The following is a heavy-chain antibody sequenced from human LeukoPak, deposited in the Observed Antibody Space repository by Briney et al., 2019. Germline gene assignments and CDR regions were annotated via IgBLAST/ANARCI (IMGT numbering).Heavy chain of an antibody. CDR1: GGSVSSGSYY. CDR3: ARATPNPRDIWGSYHPYYFDY. CDR2: IYYSGST. D-gene: IGHD3-16*02. J-gene: IGHJ4*02. Sequence: SETLSLTCTVSGGSVSSGSYYGSWIRQPPGKGLEWIGYIYYSGSTNYNPSLKSRVTISVDTSKNQFSLKLSSVTAADTAVYYCARATPNPRDIWGSYHPYYFDYWGQGTLVTVSS. V-gene: IGHV4-61*01.